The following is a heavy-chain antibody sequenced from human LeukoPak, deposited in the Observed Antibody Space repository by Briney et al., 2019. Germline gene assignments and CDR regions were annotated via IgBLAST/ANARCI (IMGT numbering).Heavy chain of an antibody. J-gene: IGHJ5*02. D-gene: IGHD3-22*01. CDR1: GGSISSSSYY. Sequence: SETLSLTCTVSGGSISSSSYYWGWIRQPPGKGLEWIGSIYYSGSTYYNPSLKSRVTISVDTSKNQFSLKLSSVTAADTAVYYCARSRYYDSSSFDPWGQGSLVTVSS. V-gene: IGHV4-39*01. CDR2: IYYSGST. CDR3: ARSRYYDSSSFDP.